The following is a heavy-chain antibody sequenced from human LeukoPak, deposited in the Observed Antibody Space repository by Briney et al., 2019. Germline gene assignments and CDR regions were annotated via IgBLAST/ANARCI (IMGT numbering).Heavy chain of an antibody. V-gene: IGHV4-59*01. CDR3: AREVGYCSGGSCYSYFDY. CDR2: IYYSGST. Sequence: SETLSLTCTAAGGSISSYYWSWIRQHPGKGLEWIGYIYYSGSTNYNASLTNRVTISVDTSKNQFSLKLSSVTAADTAVYYCAREVGYCSGGSCYSYFDYWGQGTLVTVSS. J-gene: IGHJ4*02. D-gene: IGHD2-15*01. CDR1: GGSISSYY.